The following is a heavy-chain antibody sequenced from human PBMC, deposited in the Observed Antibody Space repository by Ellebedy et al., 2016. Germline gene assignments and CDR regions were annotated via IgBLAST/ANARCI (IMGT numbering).Heavy chain of an antibody. D-gene: IGHD2-2*02. J-gene: IGHJ4*02. CDR1: GFTFSNYA. V-gene: IGHV3-64D*06. CDR2: ISSNGGST. CDR3: VKGGYKSYSDY. Sequence: GESLKISXSVSGFTFSNYAMYWVRQAPGKGLEYVSAISSNGGSTDYADSVKGRFTISRDKSKNTLYLQMSSLRAEDTAVYYCVKGGYKSYSDYWGQGTLVTVSS.